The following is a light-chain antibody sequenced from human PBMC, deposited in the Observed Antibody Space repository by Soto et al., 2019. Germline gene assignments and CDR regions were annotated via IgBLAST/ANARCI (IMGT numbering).Light chain of an antibody. Sequence: EIVLTQSPGTLSLYQGESATLSCRASQSVSSSYLAWYQQKPGQAPRLLIYGASSRATGIPDRFSGSGSGTDFTLTISSLQSEDFAVYYCQQYNNWPQTFGQGTKVDIK. CDR2: GAS. V-gene: IGKV3-20*01. J-gene: IGKJ1*01. CDR3: QQYNNWPQT. CDR1: QSVSSSY.